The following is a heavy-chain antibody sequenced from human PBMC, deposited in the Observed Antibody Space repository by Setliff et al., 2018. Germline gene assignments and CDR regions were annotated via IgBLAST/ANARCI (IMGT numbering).Heavy chain of an antibody. CDR3: ARVRPCGVDCSTGVGGPYYFDH. CDR1: GGTFSTYA. J-gene: IGHJ4*02. CDR2: NSA. D-gene: IGHD2-21*02. V-gene: IGHV1-18*01. Sequence: GPSVKVSCKASGGTFSTYAISWVRQAPGQGLEWMGWNSAYAQKFQGRVTMTTDTPTSTAYMELRSLTSDDTAVYYCARVRPCGVDCSTGVGGPYYFDHWGQGTLVTVSS.